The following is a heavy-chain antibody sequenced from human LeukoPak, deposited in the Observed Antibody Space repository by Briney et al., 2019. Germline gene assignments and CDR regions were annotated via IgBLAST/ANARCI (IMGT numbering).Heavy chain of an antibody. Sequence: GASVKVSCKASGYTFTSYGISWVRQAPGQGLEWMGWISAYNGNTNYAQKFQGRVTITADESTSTAYMELSSLRSEDTAVYYCAREGTIFGVVKSFDYWGQGTLVTVSS. CDR3: AREGTIFGVVKSFDY. CDR1: GYTFTSYG. D-gene: IGHD3-3*01. CDR2: ISAYNGNT. J-gene: IGHJ4*02. V-gene: IGHV1-18*01.